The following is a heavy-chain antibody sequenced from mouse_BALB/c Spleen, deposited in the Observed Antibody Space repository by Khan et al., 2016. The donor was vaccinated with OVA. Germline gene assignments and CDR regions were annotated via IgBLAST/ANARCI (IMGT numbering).Heavy chain of an antibody. CDR3: ARHSYRYDFTY. J-gene: IGHJ3*01. V-gene: IGHV2-2*01. CDR2: IWSGGST. CDR1: GFSLTTYG. D-gene: IGHD2-12*01. Sequence: QVQLKQSGPGLVQPSQSLSITCTVGGFSLTTYGIHWVRQSPGKGLEWLGVIWSGGSTDYNAPFISRLNISQDNSKSQVFFKMNSLQADDTAIYYCARHSYRYDFTYWGQGTLVTVSA.